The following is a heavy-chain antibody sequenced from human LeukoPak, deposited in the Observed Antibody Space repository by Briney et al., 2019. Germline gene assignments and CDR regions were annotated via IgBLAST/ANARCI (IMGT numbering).Heavy chain of an antibody. CDR2: IYYSGNT. Sequence: SETLSLTCTVSNYSISTGYYWGWIRQPPGRGLEWIGSIYYSGNTYYNPSLRSRVTISVDTSKSQFSLQLNSVTAADTAVYYCARVFARYSGSFWGQGTLVTVSS. V-gene: IGHV4-38-2*02. CDR3: ARVFARYSGSF. D-gene: IGHD1-26*01. J-gene: IGHJ4*02. CDR1: NYSISTGYY.